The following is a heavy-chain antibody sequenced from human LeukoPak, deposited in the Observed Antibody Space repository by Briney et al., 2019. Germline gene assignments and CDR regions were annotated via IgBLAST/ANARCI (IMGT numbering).Heavy chain of an antibody. Sequence: PGRSLRLSCAASGFAFSSSGVHWVRQAPGKGLEWVAVISYDGSTEYYIDSVKGRFTISRDNSKNTLYLQMNSLRAEDTAVYYCAKETYSTSWQLDSWGQGTLVTVSS. CDR1: GFAFSSSG. CDR2: ISYDGSTE. CDR3: AKETYSTSWQLDS. J-gene: IGHJ4*02. D-gene: IGHD2-2*01. V-gene: IGHV3-30*18.